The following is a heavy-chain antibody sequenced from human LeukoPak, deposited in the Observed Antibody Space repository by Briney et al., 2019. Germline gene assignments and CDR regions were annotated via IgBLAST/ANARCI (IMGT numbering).Heavy chain of an antibody. CDR3: ARVRYSGTYYGVY. J-gene: IGHJ4*02. V-gene: IGHV4-61*01. D-gene: IGHD1-26*01. CDR2: MYFNGST. CDR1: LGAAYTGTYY. Sequence: SETPSLTRTLSLGAAYTGTYYWTSSRRPPGEGLERIGYMYFNGSTNFNPSLKSRVTISVDTSKNQVSLKLGSVTAADTAVYFCARVRYSGTYYGVYWGQGALVTVSS.